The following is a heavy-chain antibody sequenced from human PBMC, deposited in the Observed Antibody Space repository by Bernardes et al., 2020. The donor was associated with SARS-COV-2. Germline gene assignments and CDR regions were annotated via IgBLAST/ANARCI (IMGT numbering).Heavy chain of an antibody. V-gene: IGHV3-48*04. D-gene: IGHD3-3*01. CDR1: GFTFSSYS. CDR3: ARVQGPGTIFGVVIISGGMDV. J-gene: IGHJ6*03. CDR2: ISSSSSTI. Sequence: GGSLRLSCAASGFTFSSYSMNWVRQAPGKGLAWVSYISSSSSTIYYADSGRGRFTISRDNTKNSLYLQMNSLRAEDTAVYYCARVQGPGTIFGVVIISGGMDVWGKGTTVTVSS.